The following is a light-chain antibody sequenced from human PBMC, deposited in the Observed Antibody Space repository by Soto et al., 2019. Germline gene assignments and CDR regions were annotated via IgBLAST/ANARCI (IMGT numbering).Light chain of an antibody. CDR3: SSYSSRSTQV. CDR1: SSDVGSYNL. V-gene: IGLV2-14*02. Sequence: QSALTQPASVSGSPGQSITISCAGTSSDVGSYNLVSWYQQHPGKAPKLMIYEGTKRPSGVSDRFSGSKSGNTASLTISGLQAEDEADYYCSSYSSRSTQVFGLGTKVTVL. CDR2: EGT. J-gene: IGLJ1*01.